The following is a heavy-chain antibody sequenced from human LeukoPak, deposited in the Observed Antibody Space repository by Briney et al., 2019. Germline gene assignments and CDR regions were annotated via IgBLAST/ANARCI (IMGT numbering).Heavy chain of an antibody. Sequence: SQTLSLTCANSGDSVSSNSSAWSWIRQSPSRGLEWLGRAYYRSKWYIDYAVSVKGRITINPDTSKNQFSLQLNSVTPEDTAVYYCARNYRPDFDCWGQGTLVTVSS. CDR1: GDSVSSNSSA. J-gene: IGHJ4*02. CDR3: ARNYRPDFDC. CDR2: AYYRSKWYI. V-gene: IGHV6-1*01. D-gene: IGHD1-7*01.